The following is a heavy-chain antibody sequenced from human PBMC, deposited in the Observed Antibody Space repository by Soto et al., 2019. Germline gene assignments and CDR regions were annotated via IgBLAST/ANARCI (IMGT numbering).Heavy chain of an antibody. CDR3: ARGGYDSSPWDAFDI. CDR2: VSYSGTT. J-gene: IGHJ3*02. Sequence: SETLSLTCTVSGGSIRDYYWSWIRQPPGKGLEWIGYVSYSGTTNYNPSLMSRVTTSIDTSKKQFFLRLSSVTAADTAVYYCARGGYDSSPWDAFDIWGQGTMVTVS. D-gene: IGHD3-22*01. V-gene: IGHV4-59*01. CDR1: GGSIRDYY.